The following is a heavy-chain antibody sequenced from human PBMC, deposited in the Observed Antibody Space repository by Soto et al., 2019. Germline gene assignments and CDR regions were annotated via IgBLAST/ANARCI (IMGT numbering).Heavy chain of an antibody. CDR1: GYTFTGYY. D-gene: IGHD2-2*01. CDR2: INPNSGGT. CDR3: ARGGRDIVVVPADGMDV. J-gene: IGHJ6*02. Sequence: ASVKVSCKASGYTFTGYYMHWVRQAPGQGLEWMGWINPNSGGTNYAQKFQGWVTMTRDTSISTAYMELSRLRSDDTAVYYCARGGRDIVVVPADGMDVWGQGTTVTVSS. V-gene: IGHV1-2*04.